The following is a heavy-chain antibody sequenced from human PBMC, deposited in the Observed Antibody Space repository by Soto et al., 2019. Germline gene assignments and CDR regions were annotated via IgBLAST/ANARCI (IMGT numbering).Heavy chain of an antibody. CDR3: ASKFGELLADAFDI. CDR1: GDSISTYY. D-gene: IGHD3-10*01. J-gene: IGHJ3*02. V-gene: IGHV4-59*12. CDR2: IYHSGSI. Sequence: PSETLSLTCTVSGDSISTYYWSWIRQPPGKGLEWIGEIYHSGSINHNPSLKSRVTMSLDKSKNQFSLKMTSVTAADTAVYYCASKFGELLADAFDIWGQGTVVTVSS.